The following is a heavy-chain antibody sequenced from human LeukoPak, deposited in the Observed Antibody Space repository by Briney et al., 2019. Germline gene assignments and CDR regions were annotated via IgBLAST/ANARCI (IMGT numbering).Heavy chain of an antibody. Sequence: PRASVKVSCKASGYTFTDYYMHWVRQAPGQGLEWMGWINPNSRGTNYAQKFQGRVTMTRDPSISTAYMELSRLRSDDTAVYYCATGGLLAAAGTLGDYWGQGTLVTVSS. V-gene: IGHV1-2*02. CDR2: INPNSRGT. CDR1: GYTFTDYY. J-gene: IGHJ4*02. D-gene: IGHD6-13*01. CDR3: ATGGLLAAAGTLGDY.